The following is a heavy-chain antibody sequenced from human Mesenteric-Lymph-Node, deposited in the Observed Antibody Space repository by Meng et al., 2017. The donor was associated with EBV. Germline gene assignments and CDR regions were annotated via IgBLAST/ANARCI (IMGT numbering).Heavy chain of an antibody. D-gene: IGHD4-11*01. CDR2: ISGGGGST. Sequence: DVQWVGLWWGVVLPGGSLRVTCAASGFTFSIYAMSWVRQAPGKCLEWVSVISGGGGSTYFADSVKGRFTISRDNSKNTLYLQMNSLRAEDTAVYYCAKSAGFYSAWLDYWGQGALVTVSS. V-gene: IGHV3-23*04. CDR1: GFTFSIYA. CDR3: AKSAGFYSAWLDY. J-gene: IGHJ4*02.